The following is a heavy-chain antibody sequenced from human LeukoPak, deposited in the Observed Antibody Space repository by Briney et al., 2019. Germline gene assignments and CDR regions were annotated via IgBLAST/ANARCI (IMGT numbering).Heavy chain of an antibody. J-gene: IGHJ4*02. CDR3: ARDSNYLVVPAAIVDY. CDR2: ISSSSSYI. Sequence: PGGSLRLSCAASGFTFSSYSMNWVRQAPGKGLEWVSSISSSSSYIYYADSVKGRFTISRDNAKNSLYLQMNSLRAEDTAVYYCARDSNYLVVPAAIVDYWGQGTLVTVSS. CDR1: GFTFSSYS. D-gene: IGHD2-2*02. V-gene: IGHV3-21*01.